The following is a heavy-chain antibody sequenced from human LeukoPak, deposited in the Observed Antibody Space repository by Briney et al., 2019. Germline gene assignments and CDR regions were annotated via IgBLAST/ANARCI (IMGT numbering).Heavy chain of an antibody. Sequence: EALSLTCSVSGGSITSYYWSWIRQPPGKGLEWIGYIYYSGSTNHNPSLKSRVTMSVDTSTNQVSLKLSSVTAADTAIYFCARGDTVTTFDSWGQGTLVTVSS. CDR3: ARGDTVTTFDS. CDR2: IYYSGST. V-gene: IGHV4-59*01. J-gene: IGHJ4*02. D-gene: IGHD4-17*01. CDR1: GGSITSYY.